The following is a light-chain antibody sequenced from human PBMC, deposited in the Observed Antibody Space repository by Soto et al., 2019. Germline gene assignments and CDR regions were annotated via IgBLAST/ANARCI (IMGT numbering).Light chain of an antibody. V-gene: IGKV3D-7*01. CDR2: GAS. CDR1: QSVSSSY. J-gene: IGKJ3*01. CDR3: RGFT. Sequence: PGERVTLSCRASQSVSSSYLTWYQQKPGQAPRLLIYGASTRATSIPARFSGSGSGTDFTLTISSLQPEDFAVYYCRGFTFGHGTKVDIK.